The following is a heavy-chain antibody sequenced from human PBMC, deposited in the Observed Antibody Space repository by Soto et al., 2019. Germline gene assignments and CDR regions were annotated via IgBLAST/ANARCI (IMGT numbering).Heavy chain of an antibody. CDR3: ARLFSNFWHYFES. Sequence: PSETLSLTCAVYGASLSDNYCNWLRQPPGKGLEWIGEINHSGNTNYNPSLRSRVTISIDTSKNQFSLKLSSVTAADTAVYYCARLFSNFWHYFESWGQGTLVTVSS. D-gene: IGHD1-7*01. J-gene: IGHJ4*02. V-gene: IGHV4-34*01. CDR1: GASLSDNY. CDR2: INHSGNT.